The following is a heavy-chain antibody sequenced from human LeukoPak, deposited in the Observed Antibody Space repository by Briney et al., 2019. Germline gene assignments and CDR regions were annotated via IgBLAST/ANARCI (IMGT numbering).Heavy chain of an antibody. Sequence: GGSLRLSCAVSGFTFNSYGMHWVRQAPGKGLEWVAVIWYDGSNKYCADSVKGRFTISRDNFKNTLYLQMNSLRAEDTAVYYCARYSSGWSLDYWGQGTLVTVSS. CDR1: GFTFNSYG. J-gene: IGHJ4*02. CDR2: IWYDGSNK. V-gene: IGHV3-33*01. D-gene: IGHD6-19*01. CDR3: ARYSSGWSLDY.